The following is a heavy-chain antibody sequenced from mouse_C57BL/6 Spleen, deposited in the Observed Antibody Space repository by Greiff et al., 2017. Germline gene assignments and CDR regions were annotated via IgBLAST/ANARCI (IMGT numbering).Heavy chain of an antibody. CDR2: IYPRDGST. Sequence: VKLQESGPELVKPGASVKLSCKASGYTFTSYDINWVKQRPGQGLEWIGWIYPRDGSTKYNEKFKGKATLTVDTSSSTAYMELHSLTSEDSAVYFCARDWRDWYFDVWGTGTTVTVSS. J-gene: IGHJ1*03. CDR3: ARDWRDWYFDV. D-gene: IGHD4-1*01. V-gene: IGHV1-85*01. CDR1: GYTFTSYD.